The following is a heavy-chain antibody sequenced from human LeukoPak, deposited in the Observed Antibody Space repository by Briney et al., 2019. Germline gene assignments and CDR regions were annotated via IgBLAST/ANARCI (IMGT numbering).Heavy chain of an antibody. CDR1: GFTFSSYE. D-gene: IGHD2-2*01. CDR2: ISSSGSTI. J-gene: IGHJ6*02. CDR3: ASLTPGEVVPAATYCGMDV. Sequence: GGSLRLFCAASGFTFSSYEMNWGRQAPGKGLEWVSYISSSGSTIYCADSVKGRFTISRDNAKNSLYLQMNSLRAEDTAVYYCASLTPGEVVPAATYCGMDVWGQGTTVTVSS. V-gene: IGHV3-48*03.